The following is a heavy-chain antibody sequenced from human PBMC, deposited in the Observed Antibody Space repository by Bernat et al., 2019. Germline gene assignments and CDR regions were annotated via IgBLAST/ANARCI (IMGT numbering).Heavy chain of an antibody. CDR3: ARGLGGGGGSSSELDY. J-gene: IGHJ4*02. CDR1: GFTFSSYA. D-gene: IGHD6-6*01. CDR2: ISYDGSNK. V-gene: IGHV3-30-3*01. Sequence: QVQLVESGGGVVQPGRSLRLSCAASGFTFSSYAMHWVRQAPGKGLEWVAVISYDGSNKYYDAAVEDRFTLSRDNSKNTLYLPMNSLRAEDTAVYYCARGLGGGGGSSSELDYWGQGTLVTVSS.